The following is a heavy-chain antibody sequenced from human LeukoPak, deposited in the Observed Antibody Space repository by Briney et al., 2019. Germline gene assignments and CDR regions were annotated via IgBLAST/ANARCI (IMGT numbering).Heavy chain of an antibody. D-gene: IGHD6-19*01. CDR1: GGSISSYY. Sequence: PSETLSPTCTVSGGSISSYYWSWIRQPPGKGLEWIGYIYYSGSTNYNPSLKSRVTISVDTSKNQFSLKLSSVTAADTAVYYCASGQQWLADYWGQGTLVTVSS. J-gene: IGHJ4*02. V-gene: IGHV4-59*01. CDR3: ASGQQWLADY. CDR2: IYYSGST.